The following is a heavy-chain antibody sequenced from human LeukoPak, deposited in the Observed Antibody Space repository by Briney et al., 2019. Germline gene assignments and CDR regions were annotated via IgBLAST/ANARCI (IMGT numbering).Heavy chain of an antibody. D-gene: IGHD6-13*01. CDR1: GYSFTSYW. J-gene: IGHJ6*02. V-gene: IGHV5-51*01. Sequence: GESLKISCKGSGYSFTSYWIGWVRQMPGKGLEWMGIIYPGDSDTRYSPSFQGQVTISADKSISTAYLQWSSLKASDTAMYYCARQSSSSWTYHYYYYGMDVWGQGTTVTVSS. CDR3: ARQSSSSWTYHYYYYGMDV. CDR2: IYPGDSDT.